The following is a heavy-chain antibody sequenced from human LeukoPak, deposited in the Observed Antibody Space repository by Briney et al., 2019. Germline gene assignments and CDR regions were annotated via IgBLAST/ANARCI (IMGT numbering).Heavy chain of an antibody. CDR3: AASRDGYTNSLFDY. V-gene: IGHV1-69*06. D-gene: IGHD5-24*01. CDR1: GGTFSSYA. J-gene: IGHJ4*02. CDR2: IIPIFGTA. Sequence: ASVKVSCKASGGTFSSYAMSWVRQAPGQGLEWMVRIIPIFGTANYAQKFQGRVTITADKSTSTAYMELGSLRSEDTAVYYCAASRDGYTNSLFDYWGQGTLVTVSS.